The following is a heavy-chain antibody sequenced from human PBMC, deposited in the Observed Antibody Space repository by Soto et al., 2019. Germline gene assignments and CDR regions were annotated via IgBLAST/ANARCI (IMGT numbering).Heavy chain of an antibody. CDR3: GRGWYCSSTSCESRNYYYMDV. Sequence: SETLSLTCAVYGGSFSGYYWSWIRQPPGKGLEWIGEINHSGSTNYNPSLKSRVTISVDTSKNQFSLKLSSVTAADTAVYYCGRGWYCSSTSCESRNYYYMDVWGKGTTVTVSS. J-gene: IGHJ6*03. CDR1: GGSFSGYY. CDR2: INHSGST. D-gene: IGHD2-2*01. V-gene: IGHV4-34*01.